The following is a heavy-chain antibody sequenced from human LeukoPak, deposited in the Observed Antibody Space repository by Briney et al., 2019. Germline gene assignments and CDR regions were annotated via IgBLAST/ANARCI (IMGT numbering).Heavy chain of an antibody. CDR1: GYTFTTYY. CDR3: ARSDNMEKTRTLWFGESFNWFDP. V-gene: IGHV1-46*01. CDR2: INPSGGST. D-gene: IGHD3-10*01. Sequence: ASVKVSCKASGYTFTTYYMHWVRQAPGQGLEWMGIINPSGGSTSYAQKFQGRVTMTRDTSTSTVYMELSSLRSEDTAVYYCARSDNMEKTRTLWFGESFNWFDPWGQGTLVTVSP. J-gene: IGHJ5*02.